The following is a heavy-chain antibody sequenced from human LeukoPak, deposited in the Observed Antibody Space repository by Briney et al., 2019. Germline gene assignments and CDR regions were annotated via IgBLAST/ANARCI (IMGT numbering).Heavy chain of an antibody. CDR2: SYYRPKWYN. Sequence: SQTLSLTCAISGDTVSSNSAAWNWIRQSPSRGLEWLERSYYRPKWYNDYSPYVKSRIRDNSDQSKNQAALQLNSVTPEDSDCDYCVRESAYDCGWLTQWFDPWGHGTLVTVSS. D-gene: IGHD6-19*01. J-gene: IGHJ5*02. V-gene: IGHV6-1*01. CDR1: GDTVSSNSAA. CDR3: VRESAYDCGWLTQWFDP.